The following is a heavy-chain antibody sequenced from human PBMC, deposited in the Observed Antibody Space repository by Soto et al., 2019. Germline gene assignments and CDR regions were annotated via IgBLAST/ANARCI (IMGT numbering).Heavy chain of an antibody. CDR1: GYTFTSYG. CDR3: ARDGYTYGHGYYYYGMDV. Sequence: SVEVTCKASGYTFTSYGISWVRQAPGQGLEWMGWISAYNGNTNYAQKLQGRVTMTTDTSTSTAYMELRSLRSDDTAVYYCARDGYTYGHGYYYYGMDVWDQGTTVTVSS. J-gene: IGHJ6*02. V-gene: IGHV1-18*01. CDR2: ISAYNGNT. D-gene: IGHD5-18*01.